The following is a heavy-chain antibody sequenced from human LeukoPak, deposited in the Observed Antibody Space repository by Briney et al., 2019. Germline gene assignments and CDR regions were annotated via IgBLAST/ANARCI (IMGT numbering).Heavy chain of an antibody. V-gene: IGHV3-21*01. CDR1: GFTFSSYE. CDR3: ARVGGSSSRWFDP. CDR2: ISSSSTYI. Sequence: GGSLRLSCAASGFTFSSYEMNWVRQAPGKGLEWVSSISSSSTYIYYADSVRGRFTISRDNAKNSLFLQMNSLRAEDTAVYYCARVGGSSSRWFDPWGQGTLVTVSS. J-gene: IGHJ5*02. D-gene: IGHD6-6*01.